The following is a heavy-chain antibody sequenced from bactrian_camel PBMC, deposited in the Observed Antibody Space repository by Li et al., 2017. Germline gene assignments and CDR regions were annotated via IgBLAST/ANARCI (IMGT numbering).Heavy chain of an antibody. CDR1: TYTADNSNF. CDR3: CTVGWAY. D-gene: IGHD3*01. V-gene: IGHV3S31*01. Sequence: VQLVESGGGSVQSGGSLRLSCVASTYTADNSNFMAWFRQAPGKEREGIAAVFTNGVYKWYADSVKGRFAASRDNAKNTVYLQMNSLKPEDTGLYYCCTVGWAYWGQGTQVTVS. J-gene: IGHJ4*01. CDR2: VFTNGVYK.